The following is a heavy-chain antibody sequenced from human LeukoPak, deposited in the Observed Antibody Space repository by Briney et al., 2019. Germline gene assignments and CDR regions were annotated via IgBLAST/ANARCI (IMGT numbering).Heavy chain of an antibody. J-gene: IGHJ3*01. V-gene: IGHV3-23*01. CDR1: GFVFSTYD. Sequence: PGGSLRLSCAGSGFVFSTYDMGRVRQAPGKGLEWVSSISRAGDRTYYEDSVKGRFTISRDNSRNTMFLQMNSLRAEDTAVYYCARGESFAFDVWGQGTMVIVSS. CDR3: ARGESFAFDV. CDR2: ISRAGDRT.